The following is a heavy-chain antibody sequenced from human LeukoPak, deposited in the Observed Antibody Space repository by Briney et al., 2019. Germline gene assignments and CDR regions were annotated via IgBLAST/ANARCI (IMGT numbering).Heavy chain of an antibody. CDR1: SGSISTSNYY. CDR2: IYYSGST. V-gene: IGHV4-61*01. CDR3: ARQYYDILTGAGAFDI. J-gene: IGHJ3*02. D-gene: IGHD3-9*01. Sequence: SETLSLTCTVSSGSISTSNYYWSWIRQPPGKGLEWIGYIYYSGSTNYNPSLKSRVTISVDTSKNQFSLKLSSVTAADTAVYYCARQYYDILTGAGAFDIWGQGTMVTVSS.